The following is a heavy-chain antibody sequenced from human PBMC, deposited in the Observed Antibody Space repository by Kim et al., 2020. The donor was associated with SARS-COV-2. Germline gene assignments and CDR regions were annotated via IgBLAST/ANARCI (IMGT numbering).Heavy chain of an antibody. CDR1: GGSISSSNW. V-gene: IGHV4-4*02. J-gene: IGHJ6*02. Sequence: SETLSLTCAVSGGSISSSNWWSWVRQPPGKGLEWIGEIYHSGSTNYNPSLKSRVTISVDKSKNQFSLKLSSVTAADTAVYYCARAPGTAMAATHSYYYYGMDVWGQGTTVTVSS. CDR2: IYHSGST. CDR3: ARAPGTAMAATHSYYYYGMDV. D-gene: IGHD5-18*01.